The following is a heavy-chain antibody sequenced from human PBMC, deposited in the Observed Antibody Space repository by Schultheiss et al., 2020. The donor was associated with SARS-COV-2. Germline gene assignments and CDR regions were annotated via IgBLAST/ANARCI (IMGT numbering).Heavy chain of an antibody. CDR2: IYTSGST. CDR3: ARGGGSSPIDY. V-gene: IGHV4-30-2*03. D-gene: IGHD6-6*01. CDR1: GGSIRSGGYY. Sequence: SQTLSLTCTVSGGSIRSGGYYWSWIRQPPGKGLEWIGSIYTSGSTYYNPSLKSRVTISVDTSKNQFSLKLSSVTAADTAVYYCARGGGSSPIDYWGQGTLVTVSS. J-gene: IGHJ4*02.